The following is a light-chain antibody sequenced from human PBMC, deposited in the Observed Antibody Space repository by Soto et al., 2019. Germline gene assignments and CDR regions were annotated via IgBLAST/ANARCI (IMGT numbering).Light chain of an antibody. CDR3: QQRSNWPPPT. J-gene: IGKJ3*01. Sequence: EIVLTQSPATLSLSPGERATLSCRASQSVSSYLAWYQQKPGQAPRLLIYDASNRATGIPAGFSGSGSGTDFTLTISSLEPEDFAVYYCQQRSNWPPPTFGPGTKVDIK. V-gene: IGKV3-11*01. CDR2: DAS. CDR1: QSVSSY.